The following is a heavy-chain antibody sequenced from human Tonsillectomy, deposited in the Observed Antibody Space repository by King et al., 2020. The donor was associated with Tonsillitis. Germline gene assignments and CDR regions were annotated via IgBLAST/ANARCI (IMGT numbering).Heavy chain of an antibody. V-gene: IGHV3-30*18. D-gene: IGHD2-2*01. Sequence: VQLVESGGGVVQPGRSLRLSCTVSGFTFSTYGMHWVRQAPGKGLEWGAVISYDGSNKYYADSVKGRFTISRDNSKNTLYLQMNSLRAEDTAVYYCAKARDLIVVVPAAVSGMDGWGQGTTVTVSS. CDR1: GFTFSTYG. J-gene: IGHJ6*02. CDR2: ISYDGSNK. CDR3: AKARDLIVVVPAAVSGMDG.